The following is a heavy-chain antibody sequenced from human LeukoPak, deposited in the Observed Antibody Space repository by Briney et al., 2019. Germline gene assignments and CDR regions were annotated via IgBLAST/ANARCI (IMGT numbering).Heavy chain of an antibody. D-gene: IGHD2-15*01. Sequence: ASVKVSCKASGYTFTGYYMHWVRRAPGQGLEWMGWINPNSGGTNYAQKFQGRVTMTRDTSISTAYMELSRLRSDDTAVYYCARGGSCSGGSCYWSGYYYMDVWGKGTTVTVSS. CDR2: INPNSGGT. CDR3: ARGGSCSGGSCYWSGYYYMDV. J-gene: IGHJ6*03. CDR1: GYTFTGYY. V-gene: IGHV1-2*02.